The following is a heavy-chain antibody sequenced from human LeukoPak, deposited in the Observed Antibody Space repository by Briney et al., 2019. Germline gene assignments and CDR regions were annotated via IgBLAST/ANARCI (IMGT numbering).Heavy chain of an antibody. V-gene: IGHV3-23*01. J-gene: IGHJ6*03. CDR3: ARGWDSSGWYAYYYMDV. Sequence: GGSLRLSCAASGFTFRLYAMNWARQAPGKGLEWLSGISGPASSTFYADSVQGRFTISRDNSKNSLYLQMNSLRVEDTAVYYCARGWDSSGWYAYYYMDVWGKGTTVTVSS. CDR2: ISGPASST. D-gene: IGHD6-19*01. CDR1: GFTFRLYA.